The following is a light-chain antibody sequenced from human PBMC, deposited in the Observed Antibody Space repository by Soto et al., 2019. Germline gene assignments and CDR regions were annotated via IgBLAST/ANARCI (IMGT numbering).Light chain of an antibody. CDR1: QRVSRN. Sequence: ERVMTQSPANLAVFPGERATLSCRASQRVSRNFAWYQHKPGTAPRLLIYGASIRATGIPARFSGSGSRTEFIITISSLQSEDFAFYYCQQYKNWWTFGQGTNVDI. V-gene: IGKV3-15*01. J-gene: IGKJ1*01. CDR3: QQYKNWWT. CDR2: GAS.